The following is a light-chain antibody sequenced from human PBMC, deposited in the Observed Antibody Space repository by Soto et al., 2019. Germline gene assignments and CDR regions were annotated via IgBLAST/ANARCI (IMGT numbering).Light chain of an antibody. CDR2: EVS. Sequence: QSALTQPPSASGSPGQSVTISCTGTSSDVGGYNYVSCYQQHPGKAPKLMIYEVSKRPSGVPDRFSGSKSGNTASLTVSGLQAEDEADYSCSYYAGSNNLFGGGTKLTV. J-gene: IGLJ2*01. CDR1: SSDVGGYNY. CDR3: SYYAGSNNL. V-gene: IGLV2-8*01.